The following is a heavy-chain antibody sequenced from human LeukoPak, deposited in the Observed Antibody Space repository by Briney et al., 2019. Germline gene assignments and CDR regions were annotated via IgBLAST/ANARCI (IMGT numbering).Heavy chain of an antibody. CDR3: ARDRYSSSWYDGDY. J-gene: IGHJ4*02. CDR2: IYTSGST. V-gene: IGHV4-4*07. Sequence: SETLSLTCTVSGGSISSYYWSWIRQPAGKGLEWIGRIYTSGSTNSNPSLKSRVTMSVDTSKNQFSLKLSSVTAADTAVYYCARDRYSSSWYDGDYWGQGTLVTVSS. CDR1: GGSISSYY. D-gene: IGHD6-13*01.